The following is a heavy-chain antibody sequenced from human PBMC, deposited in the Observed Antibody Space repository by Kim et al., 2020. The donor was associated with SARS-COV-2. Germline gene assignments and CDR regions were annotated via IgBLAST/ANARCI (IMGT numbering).Heavy chain of an antibody. V-gene: IGHV3-7*01. CDR2: IKQDGSEK. CDR3: ARGRGSYVAY. D-gene: IGHD1-26*01. J-gene: IGHJ4*02. Sequence: GGSLRLSCTASGFTFSTYWMTWVRQAPGKGLEWVANIKQDGSEKYYVDSVKGRFTISRDNAKNSLYLQMNSLRAEDTAVYYCARGRGSYVAYWGQGTLVSVSS. CDR1: GFTFSTYW.